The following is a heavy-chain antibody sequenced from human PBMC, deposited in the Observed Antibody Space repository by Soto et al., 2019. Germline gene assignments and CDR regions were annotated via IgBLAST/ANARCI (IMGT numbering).Heavy chain of an antibody. V-gene: IGHV5-10-1*04. Sequence: PGESLKSSCKGSGYSFAGYWITWVRQKPGKGLEWMGRIDPSDSQTYYSPSFQGQVTISADKSTSTAYLQWSSLKASDTAMYYCARIPSGYRNYYFDYWGQGTLVTVSS. CDR3: ARIPSGYRNYYFDY. J-gene: IGHJ4*02. CDR2: IDPSDSQT. D-gene: IGHD3-22*01. CDR1: GYSFAGYW.